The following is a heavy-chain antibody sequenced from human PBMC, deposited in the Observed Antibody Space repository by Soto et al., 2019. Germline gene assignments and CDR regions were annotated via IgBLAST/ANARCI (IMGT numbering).Heavy chain of an antibody. V-gene: IGHV3-74*01. CDR1: GFTFSSYW. CDR2: INSDGSST. J-gene: IGHJ4*02. D-gene: IGHD3-10*01. Sequence: EVQLVESGGGLVQPGGSLRLSCAASGFTFSSYWMHWVRQAPGKGLVWVSRINSDGSSTYYADSVKGRFTISRDNAKNTRDLQMNSRRAEDTAVYYCARHLAGSRDYWGQGTLVTVSS. CDR3: ARHLAGSRDY.